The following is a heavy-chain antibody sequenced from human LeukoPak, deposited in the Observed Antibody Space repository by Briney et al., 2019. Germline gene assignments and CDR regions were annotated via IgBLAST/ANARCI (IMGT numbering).Heavy chain of an antibody. V-gene: IGHV3-74*01. D-gene: IGHD6-19*01. CDR1: GFTFSRYG. CDR3: ATKQWLAPPPDS. J-gene: IGHJ4*02. Sequence: GRSLRLSCAASGFTFSRYGMHWVRQAPGKGLESVSRINTDGTVTTYADSVKGRFTVSRDNADNTMFLQMNSVRDEDTAVYYCATKQWLAPPPDSWGQGTPVTVSS. CDR2: INTDGTVT.